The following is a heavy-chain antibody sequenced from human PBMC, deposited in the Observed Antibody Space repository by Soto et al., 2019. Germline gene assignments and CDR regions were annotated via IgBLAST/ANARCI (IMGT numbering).Heavy chain of an antibody. Sequence: GGSLRLSCAASGFTFSSYAMSWVRQAPGKGLEWVSAISGSGGSTYYAYSVKGRFTISRDNSKNMLYLQMNSLRAEDTAVYYCAKEAGFGELIVGLDWFDPWGQGTLVTVSS. CDR2: ISGSGGST. J-gene: IGHJ5*02. D-gene: IGHD3-10*01. CDR1: GFTFSSYA. CDR3: AKEAGFGELIVGLDWFDP. V-gene: IGHV3-23*01.